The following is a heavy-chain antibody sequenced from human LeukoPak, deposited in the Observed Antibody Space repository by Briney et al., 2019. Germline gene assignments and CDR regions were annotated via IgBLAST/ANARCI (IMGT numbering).Heavy chain of an antibody. J-gene: IGHJ4*02. Sequence: GGSLRLSWAASGFTVSSNYMRWVRQAPGEGLERVSVIYSGGSTYYADSVKGRFTISRDNSKNTLYLQMDSLRAEDTAVYYCAREVGPYSSSWLDYWGQGTLVTVSS. V-gene: IGHV3-66*01. CDR3: AREVGPYSSSWLDY. CDR1: GFTVSSNY. CDR2: IYSGGST. D-gene: IGHD6-13*01.